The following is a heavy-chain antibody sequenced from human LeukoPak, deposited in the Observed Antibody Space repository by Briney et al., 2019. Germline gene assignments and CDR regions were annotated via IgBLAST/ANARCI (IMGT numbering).Heavy chain of an antibody. CDR3: AKVIGDPSC. J-gene: IGHJ4*02. D-gene: IGHD4-17*01. CDR2: ISSSGDR. V-gene: IGHV3-23*01. CDR1: GFTFSSCA. Sequence: GGSLRLSCAASGFTFSSCALSWVPQAPGKGLEWVSSISSSGDRNYADSVKGRFTISRDNSKNTLYLQMNSLRAEDTAIYYCAKVIGDPSCWGQGTLVTVSS.